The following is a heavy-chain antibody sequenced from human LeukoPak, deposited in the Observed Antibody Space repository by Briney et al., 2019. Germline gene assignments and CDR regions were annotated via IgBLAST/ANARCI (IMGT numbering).Heavy chain of an antibody. V-gene: IGHV4-31*03. D-gene: IGHD3-10*01. CDR3: ARDHSYYFGSQTSTLDV. CDR1: GASISTGGFY. J-gene: IGHJ6*02. Sequence: PSETLSLTCTISGASISTGGFYWTWIRQPPGEGLEWIGYIYYTGSVDYNASLKSRHTISLDTSKNRFSLKLNSVTAADTAVYYCARDHSYYFGSQTSTLDVWGQGTAVTVSS. CDR2: IYYTGSV.